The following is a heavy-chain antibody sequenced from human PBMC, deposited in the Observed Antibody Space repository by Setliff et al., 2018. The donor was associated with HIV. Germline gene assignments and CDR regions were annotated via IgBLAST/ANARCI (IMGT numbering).Heavy chain of an antibody. CDR3: ARGSKGGFFDY. CDR2: IYYSGST. J-gene: IGHJ4*02. CDR1: GGSISSSDY. Sequence: ASETLSLTCTVSGGSISSSDYWTWIRQTPGKGLEWIGYIYYSGSTKYNPSLTSRVTISVDMSKNQFSLKLSSVTAADTAVYYCARGSKGGFFDYWGQGTLVTVSS. V-gene: IGHV4-61*05. D-gene: IGHD3-16*01.